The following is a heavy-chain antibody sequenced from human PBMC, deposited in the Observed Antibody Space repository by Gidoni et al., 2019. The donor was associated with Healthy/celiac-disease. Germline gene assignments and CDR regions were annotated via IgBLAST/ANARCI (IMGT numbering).Heavy chain of an antibody. J-gene: IGHJ4*02. CDR3: TRSIGVTTVTTTVY. V-gene: IGHV3-49*05. CDR1: GFTFGDYA. Sequence: EVQLVESGGGLVKPGRSLRLSCTASGFTFGDYAMSWFRQAPGKGLEWVGFIRSKAYGGTTEYAASVKGRFTISRDDSKSIAYLQMNSLKTEDTAVYYCTRSIGVTTVTTTVYWGQGTLVTVSS. D-gene: IGHD4-17*01. CDR2: IRSKAYGGTT.